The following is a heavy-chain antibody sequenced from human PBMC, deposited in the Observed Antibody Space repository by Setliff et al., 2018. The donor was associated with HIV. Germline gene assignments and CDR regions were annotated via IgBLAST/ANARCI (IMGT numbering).Heavy chain of an antibody. V-gene: IGHV1-69*06. D-gene: IGHD4-4*01. CDR2: IVPTFGKP. Sequence: SVKVSCKASGGTFSSYAISWVRQAPGQGLDWMGDIVPTFGKPNYAEKFQGRVTHTANKSTGTVYMELRNLRSDDTSIYYCARGRAPHEPVFDSWGQGTLVTVSS. CDR1: GGTFSSYA. CDR3: ARGRAPHEPVFDS. J-gene: IGHJ4*02.